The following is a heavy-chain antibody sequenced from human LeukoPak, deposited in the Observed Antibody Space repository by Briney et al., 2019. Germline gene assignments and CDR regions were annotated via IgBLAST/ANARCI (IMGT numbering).Heavy chain of an antibody. J-gene: IGHJ3*02. CDR3: ARVDYYYYDSSGSINAFDI. V-gene: IGHV1-18*01. Sequence: ASVKVSRKASGYTFTSYGISWVRQAPGQGLEWMGWISAYNGNTNYAQKLQGRVTMTTDTSTSTAYMELRSLRSDDTAVYYCARVDYYYYDSSGSINAFDIWGQGTMVTVSS. CDR1: GYTFTSYG. CDR2: ISAYNGNT. D-gene: IGHD3-22*01.